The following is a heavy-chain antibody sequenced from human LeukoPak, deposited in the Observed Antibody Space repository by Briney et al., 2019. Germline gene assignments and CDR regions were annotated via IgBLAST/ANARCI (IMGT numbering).Heavy chain of an antibody. J-gene: IGHJ2*01. V-gene: IGHV4-31*03. D-gene: IGHD1-1*01. Sequence: SQTLSLTCTVSGGSISSGGYYWSWIRQHPGKGLEWIGYIYYSGSTCYNPSLKSRVTISVDTSNNQYSLKLRSVTAAETAVYYCARAVGVGRGTYFDLWGRGTLVTVSS. CDR1: GGSISSGGYY. CDR2: IYYSGST. CDR3: ARAVGVGRGTYFDL.